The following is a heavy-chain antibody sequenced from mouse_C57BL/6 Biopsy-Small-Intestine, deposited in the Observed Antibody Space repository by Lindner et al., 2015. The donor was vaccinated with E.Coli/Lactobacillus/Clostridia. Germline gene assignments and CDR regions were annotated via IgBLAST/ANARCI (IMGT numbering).Heavy chain of an antibody. J-gene: IGHJ4*01. CDR1: GYSFTNYGAPW. CDR3: VRAYSSGLLGH. CDR2: ISSNTGDT. D-gene: IGHD3-3*01. V-gene: IGHV1-7*01. Sequence: SVKVSCKASGYSFTNYGAPWYGISWVRQAPGQGLEWMGWISSNTGDTNFAQKFQDRVSLTADISTSTVYMELRSLRSDDTAVYYCVRAYSSGLLGHWGQGTLVTVSS.